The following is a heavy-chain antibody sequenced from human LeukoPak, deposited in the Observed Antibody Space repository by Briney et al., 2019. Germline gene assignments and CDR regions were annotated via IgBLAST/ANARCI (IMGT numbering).Heavy chain of an antibody. CDR1: GGSISSYC. D-gene: IGHD5-12*01. J-gene: IGHJ5*02. CDR2: IYTSGST. Sequence: PSETLSLTCTVSGGSISSYCWSWIRQPAGKGLEWIGRIYTSGSTNYNPSLKSRVTMSVDTSKNQFSLKLSSVTAADTAVYYCARDLRGYDRSWFDPWGQGTLVTVSS. V-gene: IGHV4-4*07. CDR3: ARDLRGYDRSWFDP.